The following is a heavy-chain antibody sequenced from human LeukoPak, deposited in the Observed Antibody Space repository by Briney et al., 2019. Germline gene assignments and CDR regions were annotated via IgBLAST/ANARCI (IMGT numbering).Heavy chain of an antibody. CDR2: ISWSSGII. CDR1: GFIFDDHG. V-gene: IGHV3-9*01. J-gene: IGHJ3*02. Sequence: GGSLRLSCAASGFIFDDHGMHWVRQAPGKGLEWVSGISWSSGIIGYADSVKGRFTISRDNAKNSLYLQMESLRAEDTAVYYCAKDTGSPADAITMEDNAFDIWGLGTMVTVSS. D-gene: IGHD3-3*01. CDR3: AKDTGSPADAITMEDNAFDI.